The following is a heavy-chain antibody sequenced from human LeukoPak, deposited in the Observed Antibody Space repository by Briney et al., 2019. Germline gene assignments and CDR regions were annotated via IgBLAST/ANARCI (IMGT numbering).Heavy chain of an antibody. CDR1: GFTFSSYA. J-gene: IGHJ4*02. D-gene: IGHD5-18*01. CDR2: IRSYGGST. CDR3: VKDGRRGYSYGYSDY. Sequence: GGSLRLSCSASGFTFSSYAMHGVRQAPGKGLEYVSAIRSYGGSTYYADSVKGRFTISRDKCKNTPYLQMSRLRAEDTAVYYCVKDGRRGYSYGYSDYWGQGTLVTVSS. V-gene: IGHV3-64D*06.